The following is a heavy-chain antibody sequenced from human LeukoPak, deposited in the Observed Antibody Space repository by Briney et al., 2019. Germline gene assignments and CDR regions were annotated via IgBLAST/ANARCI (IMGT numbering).Heavy chain of an antibody. CDR1: GFTFSSYG. V-gene: IGHV3-30*02. CDR2: IWYDGSNK. D-gene: IGHD3-22*01. Sequence: GGSLRLSCAASGFTFSSYGMHWVRQAPGKGLEWVAVIWYDGSNKYYADSVKGRFTISRDNSKNTLYLQMNSLRAEDTAVYYCAKDTNYYDSSGYWHAFDIWGQGTMVTVSS. J-gene: IGHJ3*02. CDR3: AKDTNYYDSSGYWHAFDI.